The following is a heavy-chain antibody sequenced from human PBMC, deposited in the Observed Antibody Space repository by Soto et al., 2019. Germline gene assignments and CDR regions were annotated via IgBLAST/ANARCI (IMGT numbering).Heavy chain of an antibody. D-gene: IGHD1-26*01. CDR3: AGEVGATTGAYYFDF. CDR2: IIPILGIA. V-gene: IGHV1-69*08. CDR1: GGTFSSYT. Sequence: QVQLVQSGAEVKKPGSSVKVSCKASGGTFSSYTISWVRQAPGQGLEWMGRIIPILGIANYAQKFQGRVTITADKATSTSYMELSSLRSEDTAVYYCAGEVGATTGAYYFDFWGQGTLVTVSS. J-gene: IGHJ4*02.